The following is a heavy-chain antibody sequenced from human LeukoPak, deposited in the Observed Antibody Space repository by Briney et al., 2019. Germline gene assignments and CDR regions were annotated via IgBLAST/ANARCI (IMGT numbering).Heavy chain of an antibody. CDR2: ISYDGSNK. Sequence: GRSLRLSCAASGFTFSSYGMHWVRRAPGKGLEWVAVISYDGSNKYYADSVKGRFTISRDNSKNTLYLQMNSLRAEDTAVYYCAKDGGGYYYDSSGYYPDYWGQGTLVTVSS. D-gene: IGHD3-22*01. J-gene: IGHJ4*02. V-gene: IGHV3-30*18. CDR3: AKDGGGYYYDSSGYYPDY. CDR1: GFTFSSYG.